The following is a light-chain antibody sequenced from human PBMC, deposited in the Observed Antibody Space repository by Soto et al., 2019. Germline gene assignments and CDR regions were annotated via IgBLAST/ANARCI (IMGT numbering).Light chain of an antibody. CDR2: KAS. V-gene: IGKV1-5*03. CDR1: QSISSW. CDR3: QQYTGT. J-gene: IGKJ1*01. Sequence: DIQMTQSPSTLSASVGDRVTITCRASQSISSWLAWYQQKPGKAPKLLIYKASSLESGVPSRFSGSGSGTEFTLTISSLQHDDFATYYCQQYTGTFGQGPKVEIK.